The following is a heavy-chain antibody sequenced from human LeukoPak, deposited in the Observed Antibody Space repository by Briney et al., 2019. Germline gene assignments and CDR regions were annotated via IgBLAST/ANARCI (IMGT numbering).Heavy chain of an antibody. Sequence: GGSLRLSCAASGFTFDDYAMHWVRQAPGKGLEWVLGISWNSGSIGYADSVKGRFTISRDNAKNSLYLQMNSLRAEDTALYYCARRERAFDYWGQGTLVTVSS. D-gene: IGHD1-26*01. V-gene: IGHV3-9*01. CDR1: GFTFDDYA. CDR3: ARRERAFDY. CDR2: ISWNSGSI. J-gene: IGHJ4*02.